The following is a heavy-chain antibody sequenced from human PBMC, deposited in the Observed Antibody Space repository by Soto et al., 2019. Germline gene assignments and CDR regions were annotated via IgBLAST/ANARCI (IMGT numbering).Heavy chain of an antibody. Sequence: QVQLVQSGGEVKKPGASVKVSCKASGYTFTSYGITWVRQAPGQGLEWMGWSSAYNGVTKYAQKFQDRVTMTTDTSTSTAYMELRSLRSDDTAVYYCARGPRSEYCSGGSCHYFDYWGQGTLVTVSS. CDR1: GYTFTSYG. CDR2: SSAYNGVT. J-gene: IGHJ4*02. D-gene: IGHD2-15*01. CDR3: ARGPRSEYCSGGSCHYFDY. V-gene: IGHV1-18*01.